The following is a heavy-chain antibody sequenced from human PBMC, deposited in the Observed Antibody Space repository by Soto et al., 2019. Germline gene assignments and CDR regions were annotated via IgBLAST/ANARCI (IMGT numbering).Heavy chain of an antibody. D-gene: IGHD3-22*01. CDR1: GYSISSGYY. V-gene: IGHV4-38-2*01. Sequence: SETLSLTCAVSGYSISSGYYWGWIRQPPGKGLQWIGNMYHSGCTYYNPSLKSRVTISIDTSKNQFSLKLSSVTAADEAVYYCARVSYYDGGGFYYYFDYWGQGTLVTVSS. CDR3: ARVSYYDGGGFYYYFDY. J-gene: IGHJ4*02. CDR2: MYHSGCT.